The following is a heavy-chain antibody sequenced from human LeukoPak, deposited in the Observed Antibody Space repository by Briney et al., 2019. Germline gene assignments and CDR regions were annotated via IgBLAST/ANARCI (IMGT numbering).Heavy chain of an antibody. Sequence: SETLSLTCAVYGGSFSGYYWSWIRQPPGKGLEWIGEINHSGSTNSNPSLKSRVTISVDTSKNQFSLKLSSVTAADTAVYYCARGLPVTTRYYFDYWGQGTLVTVSS. CDR3: ARGLPVTTRYYFDY. CDR2: INHSGST. J-gene: IGHJ4*02. CDR1: GGSFSGYY. V-gene: IGHV4-34*01. D-gene: IGHD4-17*01.